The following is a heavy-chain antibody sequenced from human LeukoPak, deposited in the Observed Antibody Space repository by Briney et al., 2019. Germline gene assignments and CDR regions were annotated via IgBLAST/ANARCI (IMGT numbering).Heavy chain of an antibody. D-gene: IGHD6-6*01. V-gene: IGHV1-69*05. J-gene: IGHJ6*03. Sequence: ASVKVSCKASGGTFSSYAISWVRQAPGQGLEWMGRINPIFGTANYAQKFQGRVTITTDESTSTAYMELSSLRSEDTAVYYCARGVIAARPHYYYYYYLDDWGKGTLVTVSS. CDR3: ARGVIAARPHYYYYYYLDD. CDR2: INPIFGTA. CDR1: GGTFSSYA.